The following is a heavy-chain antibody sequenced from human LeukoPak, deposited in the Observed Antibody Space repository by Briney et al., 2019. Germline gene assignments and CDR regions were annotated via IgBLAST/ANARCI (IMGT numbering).Heavy chain of an antibody. CDR1: GFTFSNYY. CDR2: ITGSGGNT. Sequence: GASLRLSCAASGFTFSNYYMSWVRQAPGKGLEWVSAITGSGGNTYYADSVKGRFTISRDNYKNTVFLQMNSLRAEDTAVYYCAKWGDYDVLTGYYVSDYWGQGTLVTVSS. J-gene: IGHJ4*02. V-gene: IGHV3-23*01. D-gene: IGHD3-9*01. CDR3: AKWGDYDVLTGYYVSDY.